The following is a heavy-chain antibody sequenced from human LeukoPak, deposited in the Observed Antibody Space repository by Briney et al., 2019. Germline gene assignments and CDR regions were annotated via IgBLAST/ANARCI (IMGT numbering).Heavy chain of an antibody. Sequence: ASVKVSCKAAGGSFSIYGITWVRQAPGQGLEWMGGIIPVYGTTNYAQKFQGRVTITTDESTSTVYMELSSLRSEGTAIYYCATNLVVEYWITYMDVWGKGTTVTVSS. CDR1: GGSFSIYG. J-gene: IGHJ6*04. D-gene: IGHD1-1*01. CDR2: IIPVYGTT. CDR3: ATNLVVEYWITYMDV. V-gene: IGHV1-69*05.